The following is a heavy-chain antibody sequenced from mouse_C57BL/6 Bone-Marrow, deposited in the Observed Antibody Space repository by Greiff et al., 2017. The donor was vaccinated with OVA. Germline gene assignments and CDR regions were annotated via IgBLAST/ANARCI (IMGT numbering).Heavy chain of an antibody. Sequence: QVQLQQSGPGLVQPSQSLSITCTVSGFSLTSYGVHWVRQSPGKGLEWLGVIWSGGSTDYNAAFISSMSISTDNSKSQVFIKMNSLQADDTAIYYSARNPVYYYGSSYYAKDYGGQGTSVTGSS. CDR2: IWSGGST. CDR1: GFSLTSYG. J-gene: IGHJ4*01. V-gene: IGHV2-2*01. CDR3: ARNPVYYYGSSYYAKDY. D-gene: IGHD1-1*01.